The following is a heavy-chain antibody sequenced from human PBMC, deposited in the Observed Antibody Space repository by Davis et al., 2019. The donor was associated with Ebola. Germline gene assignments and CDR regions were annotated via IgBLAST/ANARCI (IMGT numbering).Heavy chain of an antibody. D-gene: IGHD6-13*01. J-gene: IGHJ6*03. CDR1: GYTFTGYY. Sequence: ASVKVSCKASGYTFTGYYIHWVRQAPGQGLEWMGCINPNSGGTKYAQKFQGRVTMTRDTSISTAYMELSSLRSDDTAVYYCGRDLERRDGSSWSYYYYYMDVWGKGTTVTVSS. CDR2: INPNSGGT. V-gene: IGHV1-2*02. CDR3: GRDLERRDGSSWSYYYYYMDV.